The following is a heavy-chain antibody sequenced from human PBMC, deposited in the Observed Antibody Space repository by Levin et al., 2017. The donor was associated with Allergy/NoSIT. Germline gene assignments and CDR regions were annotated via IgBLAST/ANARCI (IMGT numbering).Heavy chain of an antibody. Sequence: GGSLRLSCAASGFTFSSYGMHWVRQAPGKGLEWVAVIWYDGSNKYYADSVKGRFTISRDNSKNTLYLQMNSLRAEDTAVYYCARDPEADYYDSSGLSGMDGWGQGTTVTVSS. J-gene: IGHJ6*02. CDR3: ARDPEADYYDSSGLSGMDG. D-gene: IGHD3-22*01. V-gene: IGHV3-33*01. CDR1: GFTFSSYG. CDR2: IWYDGSNK.